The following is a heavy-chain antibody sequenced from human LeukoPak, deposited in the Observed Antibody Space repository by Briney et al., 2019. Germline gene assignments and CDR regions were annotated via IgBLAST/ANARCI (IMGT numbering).Heavy chain of an antibody. D-gene: IGHD5-18*01. Sequence: GGSLRLSCAASGFTFSSYSMNWVRQAPGKGLEWVSSISSSSSYIYYVDSVKGRFTISRDNAKNSLYLQMNSLRAEDTAVYYCARSYRGYSFIFRPGQVSDYWGQGTLVTVSS. J-gene: IGHJ4*02. CDR1: GFTFSSYS. V-gene: IGHV3-21*01. CDR2: ISSSSSYI. CDR3: ARSYRGYSFIFRPGQVSDY.